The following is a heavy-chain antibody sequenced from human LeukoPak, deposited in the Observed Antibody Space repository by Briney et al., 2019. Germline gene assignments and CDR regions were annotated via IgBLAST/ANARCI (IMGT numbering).Heavy chain of an antibody. V-gene: IGHV4-31*03. D-gene: IGHD3-16*01. CDR3: ARNSGRLGELAIDY. CDR1: GGSISSGGYY. J-gene: IGHJ4*02. CDR2: IYYSGST. Sequence: KPSETLSLTCTVSGGSISSGGYYWSWIRQHPGKGLEWIGYIYYSGSTYYNPSLKSRVTISVDTSKNQFSLKLSSVTAADTAVYYCARNSGRLGELAIDYWGQGTLVTVSS.